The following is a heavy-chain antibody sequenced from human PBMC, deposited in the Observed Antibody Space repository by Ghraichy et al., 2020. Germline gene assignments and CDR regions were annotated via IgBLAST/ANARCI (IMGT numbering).Heavy chain of an antibody. V-gene: IGHV3-30*18. Sequence: GGSLRLSCAASGFTFSSYGMHWVRQAPGKGLEWVAVISYDGRNKYYADSVKGRFTISRDNSKKTLYLQMNSLRAEDTAVYYCAKDLLRGTVTVGFDAFDTWGQGAMVTIS. CDR2: ISYDGRNK. J-gene: IGHJ3*02. CDR1: GFTFSSYG. D-gene: IGHD4-17*01. CDR3: AKDLLRGTVTVGFDAFDT.